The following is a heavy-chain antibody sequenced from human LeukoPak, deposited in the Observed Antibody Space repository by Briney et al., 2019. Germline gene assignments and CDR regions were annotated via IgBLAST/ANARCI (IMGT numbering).Heavy chain of an antibody. CDR1: GGSFSGYY. D-gene: IGHD2-15*01. CDR3: ARVVVAAFDY. CDR2: INHSGST. V-gene: IGHV4-34*01. Sequence: PSETLSLTCAVYGGSFSGYYWSWIRQPPGKGLEWIGEINHSGSTNYNPSLKSRVTISVDTSKNQFSLKLSSVTAADTAVHYCARVVVAAFDYWGQGTLVTVSS. J-gene: IGHJ4*02.